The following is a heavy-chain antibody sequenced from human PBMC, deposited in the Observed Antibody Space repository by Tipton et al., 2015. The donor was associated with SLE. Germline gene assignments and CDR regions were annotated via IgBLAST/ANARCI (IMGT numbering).Heavy chain of an antibody. Sequence: GSLRISCEASGFTFSNYWMNWVRQATGKGLEWVANIKQDGSDKYYVDSVKGRFTIFRDNAKSSLYLQMNSLRAEDTAVYYCARPYYHDSSDYRPFDFWGQGTLVTVSS. CDR1: GFTFSNYW. V-gene: IGHV3-7*01. J-gene: IGHJ4*02. CDR3: ARPYYHDSSDYRPFDF. D-gene: IGHD3-22*01. CDR2: IKQDGSDK.